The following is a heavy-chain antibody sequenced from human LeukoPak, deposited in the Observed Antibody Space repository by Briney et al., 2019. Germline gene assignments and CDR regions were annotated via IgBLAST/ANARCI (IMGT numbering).Heavy chain of an antibody. Sequence: GGSLRLSCSASGFTFSNYGMHWVRQAPGKGLEWVAVIWDDGSNEYYADSVKGRFTIFRDNRRNTLYLQMNSLRAEDTAVYSCARDHSGTQDYWGQGTLVTVSS. CDR1: GFTFSNYG. V-gene: IGHV3-33*01. CDR3: ARDHSGTQDY. D-gene: IGHD1-14*01. CDR2: IWDDGSNE. J-gene: IGHJ4*02.